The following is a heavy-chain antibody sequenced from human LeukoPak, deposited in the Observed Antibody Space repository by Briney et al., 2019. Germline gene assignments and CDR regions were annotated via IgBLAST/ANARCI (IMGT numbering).Heavy chain of an antibody. J-gene: IGHJ3*02. CDR2: IYYSRST. CDR3: ARQVELPDAFDI. CDR1: GGSISSYY. V-gene: IGHV4-59*01. Sequence: SETLSLTCTVSGGSISSYYWTWIRQPPGKGMEWIGYIYYSRSTNYNPSLNSRVTISVDTSKNQFSLKLSAVTAADTAVYYCARQVELPDAFDIWGQGTMVTVSS. D-gene: IGHD1-7*01.